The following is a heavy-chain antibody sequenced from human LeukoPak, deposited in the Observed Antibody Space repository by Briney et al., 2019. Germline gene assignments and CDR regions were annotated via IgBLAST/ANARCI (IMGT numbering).Heavy chain of an antibody. D-gene: IGHD1-26*01. CDR3: AKEPGAAHYYYYGMDV. CDR2: ISYDGSNK. J-gene: IGHJ6*02. Sequence: GRSLRLSCAASGFTFSSYGMHWVRQAPGKGLEWVAVISYDGSNKYYADSVKGRFTISRDNSKNTLYLQMNSLRAEDTAVYYCAKEPGAAHYYYYGMDVWGQGTMVTVSS. CDR1: GFTFSSYG. V-gene: IGHV3-30*18.